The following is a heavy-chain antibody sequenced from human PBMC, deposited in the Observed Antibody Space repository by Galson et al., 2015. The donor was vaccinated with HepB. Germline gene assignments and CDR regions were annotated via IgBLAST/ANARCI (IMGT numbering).Heavy chain of an antibody. D-gene: IGHD3-10*01. V-gene: IGHV5-10-1*01. J-gene: IGHJ3*02. CDR1: GYSFTSYW. CDR3: ASHSVSGSYYPGAFDI. Sequence: QSGAEVKKPGESLRISCKGSGYSFTSYWISWVRQMPGKGLEWMGRIDPSDSYTNYSPSFQGHVTISADKSISTAYLQWSSLKASDTAMYYCASHSVSGSYYPGAFDIWGQGTMVTVSS. CDR2: IDPSDSYT.